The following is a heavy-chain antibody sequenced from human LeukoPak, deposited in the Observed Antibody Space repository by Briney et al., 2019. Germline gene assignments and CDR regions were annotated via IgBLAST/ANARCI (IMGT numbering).Heavy chain of an antibody. CDR1: GYTFTSYA. J-gene: IGHJ4*02. CDR3: ARDDSGYDGSNFDY. D-gene: IGHD5-12*01. Sequence: GASVKVSCKASGYTFTSYAISWVRQAPGQGLEWMGGIIPIFGTAKYAQKFQGRVTITADESTSTAYMELSNLTSEDTAVYYCARDDSGYDGSNFDYWGQGTLVTVSS. CDR2: IIPIFGTA. V-gene: IGHV1-69*13.